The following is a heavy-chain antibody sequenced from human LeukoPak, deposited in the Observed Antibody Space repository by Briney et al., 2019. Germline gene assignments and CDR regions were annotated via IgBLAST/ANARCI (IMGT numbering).Heavy chain of an antibody. V-gene: IGHV1-2*02. D-gene: IGHD2-15*01. Sequence: ASVKVSCKASGYTFTGYYMHWVRQAPGQGLEWMGWINPNSGGTNYAQKFQGRVTMTRDTSISTAYMELSRLRSDDTAVYYCARNQHTKTSGGSTALGYWGQGTLVTVSS. J-gene: IGHJ4*02. CDR2: INPNSGGT. CDR1: GYTFTGYY. CDR3: ARNQHTKTSGGSTALGY.